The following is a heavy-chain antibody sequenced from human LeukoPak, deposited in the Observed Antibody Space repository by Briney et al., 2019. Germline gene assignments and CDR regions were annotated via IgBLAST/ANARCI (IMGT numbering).Heavy chain of an antibody. CDR1: GFTFSSNA. V-gene: IGHV3-30*04. CDR2: ISYDGSNK. D-gene: IGHD6-19*01. J-gene: IGHJ4*02. Sequence: GGSLRLSCAASGFTFSSNAMHWVRQAPGKGLEWVAVISYDGSNKYYADSVKGRFTISRDNSKNTLYLQMNSLRAEDTAVYYCARDSGYSSGWYSYFDYWGQGTLVTVSS. CDR3: ARDSGYSSGWYSYFDY.